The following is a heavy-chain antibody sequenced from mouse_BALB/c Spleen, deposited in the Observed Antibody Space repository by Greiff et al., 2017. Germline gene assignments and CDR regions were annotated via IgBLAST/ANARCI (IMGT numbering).Heavy chain of an antibody. CDR2: INPNNGGT. CDR1: GYTFTDYN. V-gene: IGHV1-18*01. D-gene: IGHD1-1*02. J-gene: IGHJ4*01. CDR3: AIWGDGYYAMDY. Sequence: VHVKQSGPELVKPGASVKIPCKASGYTFTDYNMDWVKQSHGKSLEWIGDINPNNGGTIYNQKFKGKATLTVDKSSSTAYMELRSLTSEDTAVYYCAIWGDGYYAMDYWGQGTSVTVSS.